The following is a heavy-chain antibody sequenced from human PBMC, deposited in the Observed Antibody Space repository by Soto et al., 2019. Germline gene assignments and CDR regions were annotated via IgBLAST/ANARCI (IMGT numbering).Heavy chain of an antibody. Sequence: QVQLQESGPGLVKPSQTLSLTCTVSGGSISSGGYYWNWIRQHPGKGLEWIGYIYYSGTTYYNPSLKSRVTISVDTSKNHLSLKLSSVTAADTAVYYCAASCVGCGGFNYYGMDVWGQGTTVTFSS. CDR1: GGSISSGGYY. CDR2: IYYSGTT. V-gene: IGHV4-31*03. J-gene: IGHJ6*02. D-gene: IGHD2-21*01. CDR3: AASCVGCGGFNYYGMDV.